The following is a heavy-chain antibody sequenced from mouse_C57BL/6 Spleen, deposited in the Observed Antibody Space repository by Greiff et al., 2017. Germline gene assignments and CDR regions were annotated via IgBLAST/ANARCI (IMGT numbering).Heavy chain of an antibody. CDR3: ARPYYYGSSHFDY. V-gene: IGHV5-17*01. CDR2: ISSGSSTI. Sequence: EVQRVESGGGLVKPGGSLKLSCAASGFTFSDYGMHWVRQAPEKGLEWVAYISSGSSTIYYADTVKGRFTISRDNAKNTLFLQMTSLRSEDTAMYYCARPYYYGSSHFDYWGQGTTLTVSS. J-gene: IGHJ2*01. D-gene: IGHD1-1*01. CDR1: GFTFSDYG.